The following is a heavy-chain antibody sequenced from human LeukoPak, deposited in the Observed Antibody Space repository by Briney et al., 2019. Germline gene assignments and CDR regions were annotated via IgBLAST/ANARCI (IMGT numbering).Heavy chain of an antibody. D-gene: IGHD6-19*01. CDR1: GFTVSSNY. CDR2: IYRGGNT. CDR3: TRTRLDAFDI. J-gene: IGHJ3*02. Sequence: GGSPRLSCAPSGFTVSSNYMSWVRQAPGKGLQWVSIIYRGGNTYYADFVKGRFTISRDNSKNMLFLHMDSLRAEDTAVYYCTRTRLDAFDIWGQGTMVTVSS. V-gene: IGHV3-53*01.